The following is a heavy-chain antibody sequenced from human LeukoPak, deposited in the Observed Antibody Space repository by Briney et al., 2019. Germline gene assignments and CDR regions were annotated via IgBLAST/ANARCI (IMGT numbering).Heavy chain of an antibody. Sequence: ASVKVSCKTSGYTFTGYYMHWVRQAPGQGLESMGWINPNSGDTNYAQKFQVWVTMTRDTSISTAYMELSRLRSDDTAVYYCARARAPYYYYDMDVWGQGTTVTVSS. CDR2: INPNSGDT. J-gene: IGHJ6*02. CDR1: GYTFTGYY. CDR3: ARARAPYYYYDMDV. V-gene: IGHV1-2*04.